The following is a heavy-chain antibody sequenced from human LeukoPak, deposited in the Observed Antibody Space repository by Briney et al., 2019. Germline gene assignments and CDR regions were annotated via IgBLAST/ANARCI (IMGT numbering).Heavy chain of an antibody. V-gene: IGHV3-30*04. Sequence: PGGSLRLSCAASGFTFSSYAMHWVRQAPGKGLEWVAVISYDGSNKYYADSVKGRFTISRDNSKNTLYLQMNSLRAEDTAVYYCARDRAYVWGSRWDYYYYGMDVWGKGTTVTVSS. CDR3: ARDRAYVWGSRWDYYYYGMDV. CDR1: GFTFSSYA. D-gene: IGHD3-16*01. J-gene: IGHJ6*04. CDR2: ISYDGSNK.